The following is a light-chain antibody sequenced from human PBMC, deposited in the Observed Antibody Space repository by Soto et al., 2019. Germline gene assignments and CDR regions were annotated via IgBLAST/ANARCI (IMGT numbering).Light chain of an antibody. Sequence: QSVLTQPPSASGTPGQRVTISCSGSSSNIGSNYVYWYQQLPGTAPKLLIYXNNQRPSGXXXXXXGSKSGTSASLAISALXXXXXXXXXCAAWDDSLSGPVFGGGTKLTVL. CDR2: XNN. V-gene: IGLV1-47*01. J-gene: IGLJ2*01. CDR1: SSNIGSNY. CDR3: AAWDDSLSGPV.